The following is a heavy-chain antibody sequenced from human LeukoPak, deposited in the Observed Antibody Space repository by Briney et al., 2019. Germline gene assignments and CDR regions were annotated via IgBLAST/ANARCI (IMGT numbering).Heavy chain of an antibody. CDR2: ITSSGGGT. J-gene: IGHJ4*02. CDR3: AKQIVGATSNDFDY. CDR1: GFTFSPFA. Sequence: GGSLRLSCAASGFTFSPFAMTWVRQAPGKGLEWVSSITSSGGGTYYADSVKGRFTISRDNSQNTLYLQMNSLRADDTAVYFCAKQIVGATSNDFDYWGQGTLVTVSS. V-gene: IGHV3-23*01. D-gene: IGHD1-26*01.